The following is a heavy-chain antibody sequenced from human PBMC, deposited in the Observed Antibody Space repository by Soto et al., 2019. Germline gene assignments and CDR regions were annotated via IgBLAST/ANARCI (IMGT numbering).Heavy chain of an antibody. D-gene: IGHD2-8*01. V-gene: IGHV1-2*04. Sequence: QVPGQGFEWMGWINPDTGDTKCAQKFQGWVTMTRDTSITTAYMELARLKSDDTAVDYCARGPSHGVFAFWVQGSLVPGSS. CDR3: ARGPSHGVFAF. J-gene: IGHJ4*02. CDR2: INPDTGDT.